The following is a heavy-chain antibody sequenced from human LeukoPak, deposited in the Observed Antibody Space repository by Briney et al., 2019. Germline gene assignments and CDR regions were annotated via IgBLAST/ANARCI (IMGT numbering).Heavy chain of an antibody. J-gene: IGHJ6*03. D-gene: IGHD5-12*01. Sequence: GASVKVSCKASGYTFTGYYMHWVRQAPGQGLEWIGWINPNSGGTNYAQKFQGRVTMTRDTSICTAYMELSRLRSDDTAVYYCARDRVGEWLPQGFYYMDVWGKGTTVTVSS. CDR3: ARDRVGEWLPQGFYYMDV. V-gene: IGHV1-2*02. CDR1: GYTFTGYY. CDR2: INPNSGGT.